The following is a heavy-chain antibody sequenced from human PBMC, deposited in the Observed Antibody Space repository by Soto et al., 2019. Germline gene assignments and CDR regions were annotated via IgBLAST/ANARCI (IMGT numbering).Heavy chain of an antibody. V-gene: IGHV1-18*01. D-gene: IGHD3-16*01. J-gene: IGHJ6*02. Sequence: GASVKVSCKASGYTFTSYGISWVRQAPGQGLEWMGWISAYNGNTNYAQKLQGRVTMTTDTSTSTAYMELRSLRSDDTAVYYCAIVGGLVNYYYYGMDVWGQGNTVTVSS. CDR3: AIVGGLVNYYYYGMDV. CDR2: ISAYNGNT. CDR1: GYTFTSYG.